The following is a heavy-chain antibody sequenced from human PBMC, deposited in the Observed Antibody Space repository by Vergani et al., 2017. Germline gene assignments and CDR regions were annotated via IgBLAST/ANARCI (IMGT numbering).Heavy chain of an antibody. Sequence: QVQLQQWGAGLLKPSETLSLTCAVYGGSFSGYYWSWIRQPAGKGLEWIGRIYTSGSTNYNPSLKSRVTMSVDTSKKQFSLKLSSVTAADTAVYYCARGAGHFDYWGQGTLATVSS. J-gene: IGHJ4*02. CDR2: IYTSGST. CDR1: GGSFSGYY. V-gene: IGHV4-59*10. CDR3: ARGAGHFDY. D-gene: IGHD3-10*01.